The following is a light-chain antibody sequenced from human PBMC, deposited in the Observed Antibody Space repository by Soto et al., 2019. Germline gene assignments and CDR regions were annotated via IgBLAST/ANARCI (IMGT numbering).Light chain of an antibody. CDR2: GSS. Sequence: DVQMTQSPSSLSASVGDRVTITCRASQGISNFLAWYQQKPGTVPKLLIYGSSTLHSGVPSRFSGSGSGTDFTLTISSLQPEDVATYYCQKYDSEPRTFGQGTKVDIK. J-gene: IGKJ1*01. CDR3: QKYDSEPRT. CDR1: QGISNF. V-gene: IGKV1-27*01.